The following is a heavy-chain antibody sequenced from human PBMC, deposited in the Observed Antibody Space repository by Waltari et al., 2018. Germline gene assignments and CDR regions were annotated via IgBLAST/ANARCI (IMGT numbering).Heavy chain of an antibody. CDR3: ARLIPNERITIFGVVIVRWFDP. Sequence: QVQLQQWGAGLLKPSETLSLTCAVYGGSFSGYYWSWIRQPPGKGLEWIGEINHSGSTNYNPALKSRVTISVDTSKNQFSLKLSSVTAADTAVYYCARLIPNERITIFGVVIVRWFDPWGQGTLVTVSS. J-gene: IGHJ5*02. CDR1: GGSFSGYY. V-gene: IGHV4-34*01. D-gene: IGHD3-3*01. CDR2: INHSGST.